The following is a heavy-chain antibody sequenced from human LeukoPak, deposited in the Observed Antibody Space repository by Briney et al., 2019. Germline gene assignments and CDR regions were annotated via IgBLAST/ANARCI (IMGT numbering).Heavy chain of an antibody. CDR1: GGPLSSSF. Sequence: SETLSLTSTVPGGPLSSSFWCWIRQPPGKGLEWIGHIYYSGSTNYNPSLKSRVTISVDTSKNQFSLKLSSVTAADTAVYSCARRGANSGSYSHFDLWGRGTLVTVSA. J-gene: IGHJ2*01. CDR3: ARRGANSGSYSHFDL. V-gene: IGHV4-59*01. CDR2: IYYSGST. D-gene: IGHD1-26*01.